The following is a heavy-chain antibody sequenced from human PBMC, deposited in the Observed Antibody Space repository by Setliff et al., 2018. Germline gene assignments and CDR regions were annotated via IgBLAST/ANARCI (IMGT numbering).Heavy chain of an antibody. V-gene: IGHV1-18*01. CDR1: GYTFTSYG. J-gene: IGHJ6*03. Sequence: ASVKVSCKASGYTFTSYGISWVRQAPGQGLEWMGWISAYNGNTNYAQKLQGRVTMTTDTSTSTAYMDLRSLRSDDTAVYYCARASQPGVLQVLNYYYYYMDVWGKGTTVTVSS. CDR2: ISAYNGNT. CDR3: ARASQPGVLQVLNYYYYYMDV. D-gene: IGHD4-4*01.